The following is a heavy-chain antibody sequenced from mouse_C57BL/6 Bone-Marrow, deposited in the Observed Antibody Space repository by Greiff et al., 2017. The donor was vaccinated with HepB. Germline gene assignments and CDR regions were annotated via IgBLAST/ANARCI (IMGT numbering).Heavy chain of an antibody. Sequence: EVQLQQSGTVLARPGASVKMSCKTSGYTFTSYWMHWVKQRPGQGLEWIGAIYPGNSDTSYNQKFKGKAKLTAVTSASTAYMGLSSLTNEDSAVYYCTLYLYAMDYWGQGTSVTVSS. J-gene: IGHJ4*01. CDR2: IYPGNSDT. CDR3: TLYLYAMDY. V-gene: IGHV1-5*01. D-gene: IGHD5-1-1*01. CDR1: GYTFTSYW.